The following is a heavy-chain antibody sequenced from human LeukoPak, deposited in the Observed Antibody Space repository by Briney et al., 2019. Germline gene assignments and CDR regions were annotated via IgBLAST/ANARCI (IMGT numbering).Heavy chain of an antibody. Sequence: PSETLSLTCAVYGGSFSSYYWSWIRQPPGKGLEWIGYIYYSGSTKYNPSLKSRVTISVDTSKNQFSLKLSSVTAADTAVYYCASGPYPAAGTDHQFDYWGQGTLVTVSS. CDR1: GGSFSSYY. J-gene: IGHJ4*02. D-gene: IGHD6-13*01. CDR3: ASGPYPAAGTDHQFDY. V-gene: IGHV4-59*01. CDR2: IYYSGST.